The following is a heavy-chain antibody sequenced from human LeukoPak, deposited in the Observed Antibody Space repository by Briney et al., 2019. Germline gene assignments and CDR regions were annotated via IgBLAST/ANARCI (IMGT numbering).Heavy chain of an antibody. D-gene: IGHD6-13*01. CDR2: IYPGDSDT. CDR1: GYSFTSYW. V-gene: IGHV5-51*01. J-gene: IGHJ4*02. Sequence: GESLKISCKGSGYSFTSYWIGWVRQLPGKGLEGMGIIYPGDSDTRYSPSFQGQVTISADKSISTAYLQWSSLKASDTAMYYCARLHSGARAAAGTIDYWGQGTLVTVSS. CDR3: ARLHSGARAAAGTIDY.